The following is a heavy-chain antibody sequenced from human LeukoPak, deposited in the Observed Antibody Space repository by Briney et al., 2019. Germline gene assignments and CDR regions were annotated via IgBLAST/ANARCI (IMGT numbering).Heavy chain of an antibody. CDR1: GYTFSGYY. V-gene: IGHV1-2*02. D-gene: IGHD2-15*01. CDR3: ARGPSGGYFDY. CDR2: INPNNGGT. Sequence: ASVKVSCKTSGYTFSGYYLHWMRQAPGQGLEWMGWINPNNGGTKFAQKLQGRVTMTRDTSISTVYMELSRLTSGDTAVYYCARGPSGGYFDYWGQGTLVTVSS. J-gene: IGHJ4*02.